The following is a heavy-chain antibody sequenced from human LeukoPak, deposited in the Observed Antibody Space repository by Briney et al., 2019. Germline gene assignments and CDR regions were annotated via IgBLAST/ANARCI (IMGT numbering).Heavy chain of an antibody. D-gene: IGHD6-6*01. Sequence: ASVKVSCKASGGTFSSYAISWVRQAPGQGLEWIGGIIPIFGTANYAQKFQGRVTITTDESTSTAYMELSSLRSEDTAVYYCARLAARPGDLFDYWGQGTLVTVSS. CDR1: GGTFSSYA. J-gene: IGHJ4*02. V-gene: IGHV1-69*05. CDR3: ARLAARPGDLFDY. CDR2: IIPIFGTA.